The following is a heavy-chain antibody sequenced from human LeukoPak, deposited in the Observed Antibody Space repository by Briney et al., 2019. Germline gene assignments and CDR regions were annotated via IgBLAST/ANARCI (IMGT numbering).Heavy chain of an antibody. V-gene: IGHV4-39*01. J-gene: IGHJ4*02. CDR3: ARHPTEDWDFDY. CDR1: GGSISSSSHY. D-gene: IGHD3-9*01. CDR2: IYYSGST. Sequence: SETLSLTCTVSGGSISSSSHYWGWIRQPPGKGLEWIGSIYYSGSTYYNPSLKSRVTISVDTSKNQFSLKLSSVTAADTAVYYCARHPTEDWDFDYWGQGTLVTVSS.